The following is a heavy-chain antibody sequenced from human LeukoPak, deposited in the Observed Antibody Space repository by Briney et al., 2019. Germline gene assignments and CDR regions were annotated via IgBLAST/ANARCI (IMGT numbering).Heavy chain of an antibody. CDR2: INPSGGST. V-gene: IGHV1-46*01. CDR3: ARVVRDIVATNYYYYGMDV. J-gene: IGHJ6*02. D-gene: IGHD5-12*01. CDR1: GYTFTSYY. Sequence: GASVRVSCKASGYTFTSYYMHWVRQAPGQGLEWMGIINPSGGSTSYAQKFQGRVTMTRDTSTSTVYMELSSLRSEDTAVYYCARVVRDIVATNYYYYGMDVWGQGTTVTVSS.